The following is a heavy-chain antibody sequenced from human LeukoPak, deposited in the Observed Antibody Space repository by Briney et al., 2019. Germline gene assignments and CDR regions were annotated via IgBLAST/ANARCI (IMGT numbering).Heavy chain of an antibody. CDR1: GYTFTSYG. CDR3: ARDLRPLWFGEPVDYFDY. J-gene: IGHJ4*02. V-gene: IGHV1-18*01. Sequence: ASVTVSFKASGYTFTSYGISWVRQAPGQGLEGMGWISAYNGNTNCAQKLQGRVTMTTDTSTSTAYMELRSLRSDDTAVYYCARDLRPLWFGEPVDYFDYWGQGTLVTVSS. D-gene: IGHD3-10*01. CDR2: ISAYNGNT.